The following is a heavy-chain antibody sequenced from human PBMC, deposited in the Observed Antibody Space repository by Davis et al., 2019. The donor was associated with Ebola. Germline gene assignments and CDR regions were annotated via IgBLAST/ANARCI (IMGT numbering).Heavy chain of an antibody. V-gene: IGHV4-30-4*01. D-gene: IGHD1-7*01. CDR3: ATARTITGTTFDY. CDR2: IYYSGST. Sequence: PSETLSLTCTVSGGSISSGDYYWSWIRQPPGKGLEWIGYIYYSGSTYYNPSLKSRVTISVDTSKNQFSLKLSSVTAADTAVYYCATARTITGTTFDYWGQGTLVTVSS. J-gene: IGHJ4*02. CDR1: GGSISSGDYY.